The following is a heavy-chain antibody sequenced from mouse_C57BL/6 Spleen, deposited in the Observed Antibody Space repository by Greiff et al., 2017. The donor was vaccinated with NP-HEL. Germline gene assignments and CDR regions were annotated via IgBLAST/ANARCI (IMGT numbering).Heavy chain of an antibody. J-gene: IGHJ2*01. CDR1: GYTFTSYW. V-gene: IGHV1-53*01. CDR2: INPSNGGT. D-gene: IGHD1-1*01. CDR3: ARGGYYGLYYFDY. Sequence: QVQLQQPGTELVKPGASVKLSCKASGYTFTSYWMHWVKQRPGQGLEWIGNINPSNGGTNYNEKFKSKATLTVDRSSSTAYMQLSSLTSEDSAVYYCARGGYYGLYYFDYWGQGTTLTVSS.